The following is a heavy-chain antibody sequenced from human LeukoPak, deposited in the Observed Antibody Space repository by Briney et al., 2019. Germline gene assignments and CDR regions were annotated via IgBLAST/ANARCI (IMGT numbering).Heavy chain of an antibody. CDR2: ISYDGSNK. V-gene: IGHV3-30*18. CDR3: AKDAGYSGYDYFDY. D-gene: IGHD5-12*01. J-gene: IGHJ4*02. Sequence: GGSLRLSCAASGFTVSSNYMSWVRQAPGKGLEWVAVISYDGSNKYYADSVKGRFTISRDNSKNTLYLQMNSLRAEDTAVYYCAKDAGYSGYDYFDYWGQGTLVTVSS. CDR1: GFTVSSNY.